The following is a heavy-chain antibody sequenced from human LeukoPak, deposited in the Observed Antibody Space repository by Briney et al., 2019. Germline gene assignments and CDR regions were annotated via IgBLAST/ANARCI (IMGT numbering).Heavy chain of an antibody. CDR2: IYYSGST. V-gene: IGHV4-39*01. CDR1: GGSISSSSYY. CDR3: ARRAAAAQEYNWFDP. J-gene: IGHJ5*02. Sequence: SETLSLTCTVSGGSISSSSYYWGWIRQPPGKGLEWIGSIYYSGSTYYNPSLKSRVTISVDTSKNQFSLKLSSVTAADTAVYYCARRAAAAQEYNWFDPWGQGTLVTVSS. D-gene: IGHD6-13*01.